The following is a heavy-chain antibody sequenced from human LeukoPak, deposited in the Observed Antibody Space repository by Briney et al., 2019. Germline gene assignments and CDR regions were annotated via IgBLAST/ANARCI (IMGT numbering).Heavy chain of an antibody. J-gene: IGHJ4*02. CDR1: GYTFTSYG. Sequence: ASVKVSCKASGYTFTSYGITWVRQDPGQGLEWMGWISAYNGNTNYSQKLQGRVTMTTDTYTCTAYTELSRLRSDDTAVYYCARGYCSGGSCYRYFDYWGQGTLVTVSS. CDR3: ARGYCSGGSCYRYFDY. V-gene: IGHV1-18*01. D-gene: IGHD2-15*01. CDR2: ISAYNGNT.